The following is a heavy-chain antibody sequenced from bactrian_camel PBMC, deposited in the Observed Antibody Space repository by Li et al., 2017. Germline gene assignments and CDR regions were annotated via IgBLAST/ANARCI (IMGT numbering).Heavy chain of an antibody. J-gene: IGHJ6*01. CDR3: AADRAVDGYSDYASCVRLLRGDQKRGY. CDR1: NVAVSTKY. CDR2: IYSDESST. D-gene: IGHD4*01. V-gene: IGHV3-2*01. Sequence: HVQLVESGGGLVQPWGSLTLSCAASNVAVSTKYMSWVRQAPGKGLEWVSGIYSDESSTGCEDSVKGRFTISRDNAKNMVYLQVNTLKAEDTAMYYCAADRAVDGYSDYASCVRLLRGDQKRGYWGQGTQVTVS.